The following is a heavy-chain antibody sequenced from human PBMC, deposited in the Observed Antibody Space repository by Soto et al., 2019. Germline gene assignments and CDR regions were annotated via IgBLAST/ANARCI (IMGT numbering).Heavy chain of an antibody. Sequence: QVKLVQSGAEVKKPGSSVKVSCKASGGTFSSYTISWVRQAPGQGLEWMRRIIPILGIANYAQKFQGRVTITADKSTSTAYMELSSLRSEDTAVYYCSRDEVATVAATPYFGYWGQGTLVTVSS. CDR3: SRDEVATVAATPYFGY. D-gene: IGHD2-15*01. V-gene: IGHV1-69*08. CDR1: GGTFSSYT. J-gene: IGHJ4*02. CDR2: IIPILGIA.